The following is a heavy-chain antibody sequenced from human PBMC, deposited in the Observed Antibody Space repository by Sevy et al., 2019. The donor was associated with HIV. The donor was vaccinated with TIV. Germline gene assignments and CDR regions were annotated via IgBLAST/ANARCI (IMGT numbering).Heavy chain of an antibody. CDR2: FDPEDGDPEDGKT. D-gene: IGHD3-22*01. CDR3: ATTKDDYDSSGYLFDS. Sequence: ASVKVSCKVSGYTLTKLSMHWVRQTPGKGLEWMTTFDPEDGDPEDGKTIYAQKFLGRVTMTEDTSTDTAYMELSSLRSEDTAVYYCATTKDDYDSSGYLFDSWGQGTLVTVSS. CDR1: GYTLTKLS. J-gene: IGHJ4*02. V-gene: IGHV1-24*01.